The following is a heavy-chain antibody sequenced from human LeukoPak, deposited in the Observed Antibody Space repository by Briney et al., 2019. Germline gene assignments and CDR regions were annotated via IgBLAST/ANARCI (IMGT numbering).Heavy chain of an antibody. CDR2: IYSSGST. CDR3: TRAGTGGTYVYHYYYYMDV. Sequence: SETLSLTCTVSGYSINSGYFWGWIRQPPGMGLKWIGSIYSSGSTYYNPSLKSRVTISVDTSNNQFSLHLNSVTPEDTAVYYCTRAGTGGTYVYHYYYYMDVWGKGTTVTVSS. CDR1: GYSINSGYF. J-gene: IGHJ6*03. D-gene: IGHD1-26*01. V-gene: IGHV4-38-2*02.